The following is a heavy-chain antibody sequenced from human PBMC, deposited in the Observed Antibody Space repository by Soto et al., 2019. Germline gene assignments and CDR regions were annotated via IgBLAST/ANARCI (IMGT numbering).Heavy chain of an antibody. CDR1: GYTFTSYG. V-gene: IGHV1-18*01. D-gene: IGHD2-15*01. CDR3: ARGWRVLLSPNDRNFDY. Sequence: ASVKVSCKASGYTFTSYGISWVRQAPGQGLEWMGWISAYNGNTNYAQKLQGRVTMTTDTSTSTAYMELRSLRSDDTAVYYCARGWRVLLSPNDRNFDYWGQGTLVTVSS. CDR2: ISAYNGNT. J-gene: IGHJ4*02.